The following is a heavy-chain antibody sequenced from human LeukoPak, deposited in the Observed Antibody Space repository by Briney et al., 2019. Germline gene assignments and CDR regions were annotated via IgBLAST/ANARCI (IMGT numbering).Heavy chain of an antibody. D-gene: IGHD3-3*01. V-gene: IGHV4-4*02. CDR1: GGSISSSNW. CDR2: IYHSGST. Sequence: SGTLSLTCAVSGGSISSSNWWSWVRQPPGKGLEWIGEIYHSGSTNYNPSLKSRVTISVDKSKNQFSLKLSSVTAADTAVYYCARGGTYYDFWSGYNYYYYYGMDVWGQGTTVTVSS. CDR3: ARGGTYYDFWSGYNYYYYYGMDV. J-gene: IGHJ6*02.